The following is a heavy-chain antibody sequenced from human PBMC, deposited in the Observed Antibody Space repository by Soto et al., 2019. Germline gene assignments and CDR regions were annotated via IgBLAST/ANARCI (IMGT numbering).Heavy chain of an antibody. CDR1: GGTFSSYG. Sequence: QVQLVQSGAEVKKPGSSVKVSCKACGGTFSSYGISWVRQAPGQGLEWMGGTIPSFGTAHDALKFQGRVTISADESTSTAYMELSSLRYEDTAAYYCARIRSDSSSYYLDYWGQGTPVTVSS. V-gene: IGHV1-69*12. CDR2: TIPSFGTA. J-gene: IGHJ4*02. CDR3: ARIRSDSSSYYLDY. D-gene: IGHD3-22*01.